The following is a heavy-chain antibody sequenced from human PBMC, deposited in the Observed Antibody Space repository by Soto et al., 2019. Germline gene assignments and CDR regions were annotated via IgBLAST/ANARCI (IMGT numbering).Heavy chain of an antibody. V-gene: IGHV3-74*01. CDR3: ARELSWARDF. Sequence: EVQLVESAGGLVQPGGSLRLSCAASGFTISSYWTHWVRQGPGKGLLWVSRISPDGNSRTYADSVKGRFTISRDNAKNTVYLQMNSLRAEDTAVYYCARELSWARDFWGQGTLVTVSS. D-gene: IGHD1-26*01. J-gene: IGHJ4*02. CDR2: ISPDGNSR. CDR1: GFTISSYW.